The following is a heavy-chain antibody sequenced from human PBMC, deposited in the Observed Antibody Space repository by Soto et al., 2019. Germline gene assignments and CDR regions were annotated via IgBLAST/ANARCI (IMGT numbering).Heavy chain of an antibody. D-gene: IGHD3-16*02. CDR2: IYYSGST. Sequence: SETLSLTCTVSGGSISSGDYYWSWIRQPPGKGLEWIGYIYYSGSTYYNPSLKSRVSISVDTSKNQFSLRLSSVTAADTAVYYCARDRGGYRDTGALDPWGQGTPVTVSS. CDR1: GGSISSGDYY. J-gene: IGHJ5*02. V-gene: IGHV4-30-4*01. CDR3: ARDRGGYRDTGALDP.